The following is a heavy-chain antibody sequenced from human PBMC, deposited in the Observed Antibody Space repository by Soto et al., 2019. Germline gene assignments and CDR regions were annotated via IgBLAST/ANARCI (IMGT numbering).Heavy chain of an antibody. CDR3: ARDNMRARDGMDV. CDR1: GGSVSSGIYH. CDR2: IYYSGST. V-gene: IGHV4-61*01. Sequence: PSETLSLTCTVSGGSVSSGIYHWTWIRQPPGKGLEWIGYIYYSGSTNYNPSLKSRVTISVDTSKNQFSLKLSSVTAADTAVYYCARDNMRARDGMDVWGQGTTVTV. D-gene: IGHD3-16*01. J-gene: IGHJ6*02.